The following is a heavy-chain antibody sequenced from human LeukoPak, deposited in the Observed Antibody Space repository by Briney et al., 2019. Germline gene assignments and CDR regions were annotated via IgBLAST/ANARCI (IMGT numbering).Heavy chain of an antibody. D-gene: IGHD5-18*01. CDR2: ITVYNGHT. CDR1: GYTFNSYG. Sequence: VSVKVSCKASGYTFNSYGITWVRQAPGQGLEWMGRITVYNGHTNYAQKFQGRVTMTTDTSTSTAFLELTSLRSDDTAVYYCARRYSTGDFDYWGQGTLITVSS. V-gene: IGHV1-18*01. CDR3: ARRYSTGDFDY. J-gene: IGHJ4*02.